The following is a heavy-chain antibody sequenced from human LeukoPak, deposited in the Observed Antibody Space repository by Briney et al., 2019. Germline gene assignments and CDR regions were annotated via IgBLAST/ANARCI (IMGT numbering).Heavy chain of an antibody. CDR2: ISYDGSNK. Sequence: PGGSLRLSCAASGFTFSSYAMHWVRQAPGKGLEWVAVISYDGSNKYYADSVKGRFTISRDNSKNTLYLQMNSLRAEDTAVYYCARSLMSLVRGNYYYYGMDVWGQGTTVTVSS. V-gene: IGHV3-30-3*01. J-gene: IGHJ6*02. D-gene: IGHD3-10*01. CDR1: GFTFSSYA. CDR3: ARSLMSLVRGNYYYYGMDV.